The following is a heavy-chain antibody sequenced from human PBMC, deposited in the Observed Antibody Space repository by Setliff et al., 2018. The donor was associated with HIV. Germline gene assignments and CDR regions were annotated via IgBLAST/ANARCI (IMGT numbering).Heavy chain of an antibody. V-gene: IGHV1-2*04. J-gene: IGHJ5*02. D-gene: IGHD3-10*01. CDR2: INPNSGGT. CDR3: ARDFNVVRGVIGWFDP. CDR1: GYTFTDYY. Sequence: ASVKVSCKASGYTFTDYYMHWVRQAPGQGLEWMGWINPNSGGTNFAQKFQGWVTMTRDTSISTAYMELSRLRSDDTAVYYCARDFNVVRGVIGWFDPWGQGTLVTVSS.